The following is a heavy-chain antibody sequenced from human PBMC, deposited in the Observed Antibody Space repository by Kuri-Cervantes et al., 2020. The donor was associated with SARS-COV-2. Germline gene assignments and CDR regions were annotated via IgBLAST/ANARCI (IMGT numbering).Heavy chain of an antibody. V-gene: IGHV4-61*05. D-gene: IGHD6-19*01. CDR3: ARLGTIGGRYYFDY. CDR2: VNDSGST. J-gene: IGHJ4*02. Sequence: ESLKISCTVSGGSISSSSYYWNWIRQPPGKGLEWLGFVNDSGSTNYNPSLKSRVTISADTSKNQFSLKLTSVTAEDTAVYYCARLGTIGGRYYFDYWGQGTLVTVSS. CDR1: GGSISSSSYY.